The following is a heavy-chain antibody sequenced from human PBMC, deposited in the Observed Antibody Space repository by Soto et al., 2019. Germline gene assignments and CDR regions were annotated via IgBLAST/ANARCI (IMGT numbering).Heavy chain of an antibody. CDR2: IYYSGST. Sequence: QLQLQESGPGLVKPSETLSLTCTVSGGSISSSSHYWGWIRQPPGKGLEWIGSIYYSGSTYYNPSLKSRVTISVDTSKNQFSLKLSSVTAADTAVYYCARARAQTGAFDIWGQGTMVTVSS. J-gene: IGHJ3*02. V-gene: IGHV4-39*01. CDR3: ARARAQTGAFDI. CDR1: GGSISSSSHY.